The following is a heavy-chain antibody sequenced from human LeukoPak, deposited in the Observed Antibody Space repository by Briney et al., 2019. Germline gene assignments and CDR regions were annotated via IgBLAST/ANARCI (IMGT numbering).Heavy chain of an antibody. CDR3: ARVSYCDGGNCYFRSIDT. CDR1: FYSITTTNY. CDR2: MFQRGYA. Sequence: SESLSLTCAASFYSITTTNYQWGWIRQPPGRGLQWIGIMFQRGYAYYNPSLKSRVTISLETSKNQFSLNLSSVTAADTAVYYCARVSYCDGGNCYFRSIDTWGQGTMVTVSS. V-gene: IGHV4-38-2*01. D-gene: IGHD2-21*01. J-gene: IGHJ3*02.